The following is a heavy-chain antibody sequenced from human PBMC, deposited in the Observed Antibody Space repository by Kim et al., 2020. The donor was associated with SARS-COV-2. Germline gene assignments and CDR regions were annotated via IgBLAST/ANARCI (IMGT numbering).Heavy chain of an antibody. Sequence: GGSLRLSCAASGFTFSSYSMNWVRQAPGTGLEWVSSISSSSSYIYYADSVKGRFTISRDNAKNSLYLQMNSLRAEDTAVYYCARGYDLLTGYSVDFWGQGTLVTVSS. J-gene: IGHJ4*02. CDR2: ISSSSSYI. V-gene: IGHV3-21*01. CDR3: ARGYDLLTGYSVDF. D-gene: IGHD3-9*01. CDR1: GFTFSSYS.